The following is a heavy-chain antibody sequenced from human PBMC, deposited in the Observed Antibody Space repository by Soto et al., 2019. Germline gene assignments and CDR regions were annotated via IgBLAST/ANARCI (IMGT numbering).Heavy chain of an antibody. CDR1: GFTFRSYA. D-gene: IGHD5-18*01. CDR2: ISYDENKR. V-gene: IGHV3-30-3*01. Sequence: TGGSLRLSCAASGFTFRSYAMHWVRQAPGKGLEWVAVISYDENKRYYTDSVKGRFTISRYNSKNTLYLQVNSLRPEDTAVYYCARAMDTAMTSKDNWFDPWGQGTLVTVSS. J-gene: IGHJ5*02. CDR3: ARAMDTAMTSKDNWFDP.